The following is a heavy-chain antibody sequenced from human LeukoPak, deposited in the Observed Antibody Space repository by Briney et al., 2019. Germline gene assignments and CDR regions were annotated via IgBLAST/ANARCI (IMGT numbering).Heavy chain of an antibody. Sequence: SETLSLTCTVSGGSISSYYWSWIRQPPGKGLEWIGYIYYSGSTNYNPSLKSRVTISVDTSKNQFSLKLSSVTAADTAVYYCAKNPPRPIWPTGEGDWYFDLWGRGTLVTVSS. CDR1: GGSISSYY. D-gene: IGHD7-27*01. CDR2: IYYSGST. J-gene: IGHJ2*01. CDR3: AKNPPRPIWPTGEGDWYFDL. V-gene: IGHV4-59*01.